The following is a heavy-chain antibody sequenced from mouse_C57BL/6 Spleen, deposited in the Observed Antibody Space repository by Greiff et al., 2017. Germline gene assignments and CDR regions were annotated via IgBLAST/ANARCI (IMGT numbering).Heavy chain of an antibody. CDR1: GYTFTSYW. CDR3: SRPLTTVGGYFDY. D-gene: IGHD1-1*01. Sequence: QVQLQQSGAELVKPGASVKMSCKASGYTFTSYWITWVKQRPGQGLEWIGDIYPGSGSTNYNEKFKSKATLTVDTSSSTAYMQLSSLTSEASAVYSCSRPLTTVGGYFDYWGQGTTLTVSS. V-gene: IGHV1-55*01. CDR2: IYPGSGST. J-gene: IGHJ2*01.